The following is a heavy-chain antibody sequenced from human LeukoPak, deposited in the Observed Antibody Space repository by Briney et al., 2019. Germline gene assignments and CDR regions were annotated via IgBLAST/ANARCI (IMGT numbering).Heavy chain of an antibody. CDR2: INWNGGST. CDR1: GFTFDDYG. CDR3: ARVILPSGSYGPSDY. D-gene: IGHD1-26*01. V-gene: IGHV3-20*04. J-gene: IGHJ4*02. Sequence: PGGSLRLSCAASGFTFDDYGMSWVRQAPGKGLEWVSGINWNGGSTGYADSVKGRFTISRDNAKNSLYLQMNSLRAEDTALYYCARVILPSGSYGPSDYWGQGTLVTVSS.